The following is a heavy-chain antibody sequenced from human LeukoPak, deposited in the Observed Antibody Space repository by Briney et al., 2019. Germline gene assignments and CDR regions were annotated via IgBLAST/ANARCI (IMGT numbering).Heavy chain of an antibody. CDR2: IYYSGST. D-gene: IGHD2-21*01. V-gene: IGHV4-59*01. J-gene: IGHJ5*02. CDR1: GGSISSYY. CDR3: ARSGHTVVVDPWFDP. Sequence: SETLSLTCTVSGGSISSYYWSGTRQPPGKGLEWIGYIYYSGSTNYNPSLKSRVTISVDTSKNQFSLKLSSVTAADTAVYYCARSGHTVVVDPWFDPWGQGTLVTVSS.